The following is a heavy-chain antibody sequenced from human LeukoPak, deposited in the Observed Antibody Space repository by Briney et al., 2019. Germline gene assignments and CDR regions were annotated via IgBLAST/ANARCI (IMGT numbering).Heavy chain of an antibody. V-gene: IGHV3-30-3*01. CDR1: GFTFSSYA. CDR2: ISYDGSDK. CDR3: AREGGHLIDARGAVDY. Sequence: GGSLRLSCAASGFTFSSYAIHWVRQAPGKGPERLARISYDGSDKDYAHSVKGRFTISRDNSKKTLYLQMNSLTAEDTALYHCAREGGHLIDARGAVDYWGQGTLVTVSS. D-gene: IGHD2-15*01. J-gene: IGHJ4*02.